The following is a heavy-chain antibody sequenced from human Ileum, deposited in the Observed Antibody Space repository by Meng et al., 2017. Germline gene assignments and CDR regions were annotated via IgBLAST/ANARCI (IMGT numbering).Heavy chain of an antibody. CDR3: AHGSGWLFDY. Sequence: PLKEFGPTLVKPPPTLTLTCTFSGFSLSTSGVGVAWIRQPPGKALEWLALIYWDDDNHYSPSLRSRLTFTKDASRNQVVLTLTNMDPMDTATYFCAHGSGWLFDYWGQGTLVTVSS. D-gene: IGHD6-19*01. V-gene: IGHV2-5*02. J-gene: IGHJ4*02. CDR1: GFSLSTSGVG. CDR2: IYWDDDN.